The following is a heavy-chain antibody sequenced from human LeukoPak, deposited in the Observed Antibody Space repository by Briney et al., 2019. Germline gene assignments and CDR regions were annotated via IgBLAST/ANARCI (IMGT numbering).Heavy chain of an antibody. Sequence: GGSLRLSCAASGFTFSSYGMHWVRQAPGKGLEWVAVIWYDGSNKYYADSVKGRFTISRDNSKNTLYLQMNSLRAEDTAVYYCAKGAARGYYYDSSGYYGAFDIWGQGTMVTVSS. CDR3: AKGAARGYYYDSSGYYGAFDI. CDR1: GFTFSSYG. J-gene: IGHJ3*02. CDR2: IWYDGSNK. D-gene: IGHD3-22*01. V-gene: IGHV3-33*06.